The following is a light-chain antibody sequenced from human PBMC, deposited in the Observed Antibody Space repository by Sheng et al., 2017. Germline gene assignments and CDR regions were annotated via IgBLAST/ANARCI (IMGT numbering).Light chain of an antibody. CDR1: LTVNTNY. CDR3: QQYGSSPWT. J-gene: IGKJ1*01. V-gene: IGKV3-20*01. CDR2: GAS. Sequence: EILLTQSPGTLSLSPGERATLSCRASLTVNTNYLAWYQKRPGQAPRVLIYGASNRATGIPDRFSGSGSGRDFTLTISRLEPEDFAVYYCQQYGSSPWTFGPGTRVEIK.